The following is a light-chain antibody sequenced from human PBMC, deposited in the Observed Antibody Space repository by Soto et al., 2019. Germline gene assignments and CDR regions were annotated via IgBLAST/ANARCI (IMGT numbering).Light chain of an antibody. CDR3: QQYGSSPRT. V-gene: IGKV3-20*01. CDR1: QSVSTY. Sequence: EIVLTQSPGTLSLSPGERATLSCRASQSVSTYLVWYQQKLGQAPRLLIYEASSRATGIPDRFSGSGSGKDFTLTISRVEPEDLAVYYCQQYGSSPRTFGRGTKVEI. CDR2: EAS. J-gene: IGKJ1*01.